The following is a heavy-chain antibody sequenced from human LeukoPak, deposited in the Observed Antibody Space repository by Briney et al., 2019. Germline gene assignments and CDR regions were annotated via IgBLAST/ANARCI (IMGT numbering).Heavy chain of an antibody. J-gene: IGHJ4*02. CDR2: ISGGGDSM. V-gene: IGHV3-23*01. CDR1: GFTFRSYA. Sequence: GGSLRLSCVASGFTFRSYAMTWVRQAPGKGLEWVSAISGGGDSMYYIDSVKGRFTISRDNSKNTLYLQMNSLRAEDTAVYYCVKDRFGDFSFDSWGQRTLVTVSS. CDR3: VKDRFGDFSFDS. D-gene: IGHD4-17*01.